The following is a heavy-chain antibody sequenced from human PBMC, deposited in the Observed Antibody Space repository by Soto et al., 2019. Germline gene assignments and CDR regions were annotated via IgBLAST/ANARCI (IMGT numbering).Heavy chain of an antibody. CDR2: IIPIFGTA. Sequence: QVQLVQSGAEMKKPGSSVKVSCKASGGTFSSYAISWVRQAPGQGLEWMGGIIPIFGTANYAQKFQGRVTITADESTSTAYMELSSLRSEDTAVYYCASRPVDTAMDASYYYYYYGMDVWGQGTTVTVSS. J-gene: IGHJ6*02. CDR1: GGTFSSYA. D-gene: IGHD5-18*01. V-gene: IGHV1-69*01. CDR3: ASRPVDTAMDASYYYYYYGMDV.